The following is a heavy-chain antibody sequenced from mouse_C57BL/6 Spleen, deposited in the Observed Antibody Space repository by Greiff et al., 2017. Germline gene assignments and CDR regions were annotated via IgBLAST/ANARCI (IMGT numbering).Heavy chain of an antibody. Sequence: EVQVVESEGGLVQPGSSMKLSCTASGFTFSDYYMAWVRQVPEKGLEWVANINYDGSSTYYLDSLKSRFIISRDNAKNILYLQMSSLKSEDTATYYCARDDGDYGFAYWGEGTLGTVSA. CDR1: GFTFSDYY. J-gene: IGHJ3*01. V-gene: IGHV5-16*01. CDR2: INYDGSST. D-gene: IGHD2-13*01. CDR3: ARDDGDYGFAY.